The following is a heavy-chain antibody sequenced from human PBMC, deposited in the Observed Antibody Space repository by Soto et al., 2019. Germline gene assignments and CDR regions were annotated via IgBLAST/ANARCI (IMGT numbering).Heavy chain of an antibody. V-gene: IGHV1-2*02. J-gene: IGHJ4*02. CDR1: GYRFTGHY. Sequence: QVQLVQSGAEVKKSGASVKVSCNASGYRFTGHYIHWVRQAPGQGPEWMGEIGPKSGDTKYAQKFQGRVTMTRDTSITTVYMELSNLSPDDTAVYYCGRGRSGELVVFYWGQGTLVTVYS. CDR2: IGPKSGDT. D-gene: IGHD1-7*01. CDR3: GRGRSGELVVFY.